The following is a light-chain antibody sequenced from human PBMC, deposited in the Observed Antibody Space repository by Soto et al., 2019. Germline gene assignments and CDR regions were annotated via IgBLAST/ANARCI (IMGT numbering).Light chain of an antibody. J-gene: IGKJ3*01. V-gene: IGKV4-1*01. CDR2: WAS. Sequence: DIVMTQSPDSLAVSLGERATINCKYSQSVLYSSNNKNYLAWYQQKPGQPPKLLIYWASTRESGVPDRFSGSGSGTDFTLTISSLQAEDMAVYYCQQYYNTPLTFGPGTKVDIK. CDR3: QQYYNTPLT. CDR1: QSVLYSSNNKNY.